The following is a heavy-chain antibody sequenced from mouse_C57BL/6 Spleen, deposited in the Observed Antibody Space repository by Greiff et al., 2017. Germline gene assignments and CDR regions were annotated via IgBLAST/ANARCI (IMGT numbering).Heavy chain of an antibody. V-gene: IGHV1-76*01. Sequence: QVQLQQSGAELVRPGASVKLSCKASGYTFTDYYINWVKQRPGQGLEWIARIYPGSGNTYYNEKFKGKATLTAEKSSSTAYMQLSSLTSEDSAVXFCAGGLYDGWFAYWGQGTLVTVSA. CDR2: IYPGSGNT. CDR3: AGGLYDGWFAY. D-gene: IGHD2-12*01. J-gene: IGHJ3*01. CDR1: GYTFTDYY.